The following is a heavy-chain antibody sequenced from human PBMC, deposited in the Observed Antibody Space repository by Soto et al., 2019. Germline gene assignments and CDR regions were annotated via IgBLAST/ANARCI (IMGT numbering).Heavy chain of an antibody. D-gene: IGHD3-22*01. CDR1: GFTFSSYG. V-gene: IGHV3-33*01. CDR3: ARGRRSGYYPYYYYYGMDV. J-gene: IGHJ6*02. CDR2: IWYDGSNK. Sequence: GESLKISCAASGFTFSSYGMHWVRQAPGKGLEWVAVIWYDGSNKYYADSVKGRFTISRDNSKNTLYLQMNSLRAEDTAVYYCARGRRSGYYPYYYYYGMDVWGQGTTVTVS.